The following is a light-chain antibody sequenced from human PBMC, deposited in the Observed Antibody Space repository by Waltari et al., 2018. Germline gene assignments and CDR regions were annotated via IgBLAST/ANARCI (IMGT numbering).Light chain of an antibody. Sequence: QSALTHPASVSGSPGQSLTISCTGTSSDVGGYKFVSWYQRHPGKAPKLMIYDVTKRPSGVSNRFSGTKSGNTASLTISGLQADDEADYYCSSYTSSTTLVFGGGTKVTVL. J-gene: IGLJ2*01. V-gene: IGLV2-14*03. CDR1: SSDVGGYKF. CDR3: SSYTSSTTLV. CDR2: DVT.